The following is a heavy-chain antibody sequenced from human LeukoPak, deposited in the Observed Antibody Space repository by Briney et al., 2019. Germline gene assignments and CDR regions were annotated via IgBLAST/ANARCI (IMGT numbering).Heavy chain of an antibody. V-gene: IGHV4-59*08. CDR2: ISDSGST. CDR1: GGSTSSYY. CDR3: ARQYSSSSYFDY. D-gene: IGHD6-6*01. Sequence: KPSETLSLTCSVSGGSTSSYYWSWIRQPPGKGLEWIGYISDSGSTNYNPSLESRVTISVDTSKNQFSLNLTSVTAADTAVYYCARQYSSSSYFDYWGQGTLVTVSS. J-gene: IGHJ4*02.